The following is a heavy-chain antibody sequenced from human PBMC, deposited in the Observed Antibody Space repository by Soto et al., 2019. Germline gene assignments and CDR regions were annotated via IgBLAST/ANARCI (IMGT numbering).Heavy chain of an antibody. CDR2: IIPIFGTA. J-gene: IGHJ5*02. CDR1: GGTFSSYA. CDR3: ARQGITMIVVVVTDNWFDP. Sequence: SVKVSCKASGGTFSSYAISWVRQAPGQGLEWMGGIIPIFGTANYAQKFQGRVTITADESTSTAYMELSSLRSEDTAVYYCARQGITMIVVVVTDNWFDPWGQGTLVTVSS. V-gene: IGHV1-69*13. D-gene: IGHD3-22*01.